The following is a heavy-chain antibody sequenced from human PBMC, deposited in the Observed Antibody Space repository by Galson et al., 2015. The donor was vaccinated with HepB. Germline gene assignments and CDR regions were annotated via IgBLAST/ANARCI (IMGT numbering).Heavy chain of an antibody. CDR2: ISAYNGNT. Sequence: SVKVSCKASGYTFTSYGISWVRQAPGQGLEWMGWISAYNGNTNYAQKLQGRVTMTTDTSTSTAYMELRSLRSDDTAVYYCASCSSTSCYSGYGAFDIWGQGTMVTVSS. D-gene: IGHD2-2*01. V-gene: IGHV1-18*04. J-gene: IGHJ3*02. CDR3: ASCSSTSCYSGYGAFDI. CDR1: GYTFTSYG.